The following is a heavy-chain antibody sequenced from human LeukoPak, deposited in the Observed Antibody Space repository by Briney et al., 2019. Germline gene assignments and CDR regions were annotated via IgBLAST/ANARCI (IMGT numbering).Heavy chain of an antibody. J-gene: IGHJ3*02. CDR2: IFYSGST. CDR3: AKSNGYGLIDI. CDR1: GGSISTYY. D-gene: IGHD3-10*01. Sequence: SETLSLTCTVSGGSISTYYWGWIRQPPGKGLEWIGNIFYSGSTYYGPSLKSRLTISLDTSRNQFSLKLNSVTAADTAVYYCAKSNGYGLIDIWGQGTMVTVSS. V-gene: IGHV4-59*12.